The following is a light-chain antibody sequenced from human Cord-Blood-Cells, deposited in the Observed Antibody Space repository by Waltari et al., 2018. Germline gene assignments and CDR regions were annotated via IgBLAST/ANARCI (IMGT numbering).Light chain of an antibody. V-gene: IGKV3-20*01. CDR3: QQYGSSPPALT. CDR2: GAS. CDR1: QSVSSSY. J-gene: IGKJ4*01. Sequence: EIVLTQPPGPLSSSPGERATLSCRASQSVSSSYLAWYQQKPGQAPRLLIYGASSRATGLPDRFSGSGSWTDFTLTISRLEPEDFAVYYCQQYGSSPPALTFGGGTKVEIK.